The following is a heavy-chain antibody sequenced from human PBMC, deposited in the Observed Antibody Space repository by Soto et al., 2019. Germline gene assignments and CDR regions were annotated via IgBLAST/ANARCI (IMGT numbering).Heavy chain of an antibody. V-gene: IGHV3-23*01. J-gene: IGHJ4*02. CDR2: ISDSGRST. D-gene: IGHD6-13*01. CDR3: AKVGGLAAAFLTSETDY. Sequence: PGGSLRLSCAASGFTFSSYAVNWVRQAPGKGLEWVSVISDSGRSTYYAASVKGRFTISRDNSKNTLYLQMNSLRAEDTALYYCAKVGGLAAAFLTSETDYWGQGTLVTVSS. CDR1: GFTFSSYA.